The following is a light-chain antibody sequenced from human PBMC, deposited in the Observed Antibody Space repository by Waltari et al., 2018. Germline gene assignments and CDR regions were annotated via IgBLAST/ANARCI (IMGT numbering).Light chain of an antibody. V-gene: IGLV2-14*01. CDR1: RSDVGGYNY. J-gene: IGLJ2*01. CDR3: SSYTSSSTVV. Sequence: QSALTQPASVSGSPGQSITISCTGPRSDVGGYNYVSWYQQNPGKAPKLMIYEVSDRPSGVSNRFSGSKSGNTASLTISGLQAEDEADYYCSSYTSSSTVVFGGGTKLTVL. CDR2: EVS.